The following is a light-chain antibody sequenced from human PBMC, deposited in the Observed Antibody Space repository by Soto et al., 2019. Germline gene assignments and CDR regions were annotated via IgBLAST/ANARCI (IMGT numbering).Light chain of an antibody. J-gene: IGKJ1*01. Sequence: DIQLTQSPSSLSASVGDRVTITWRTSQSVSKYVSWYQQKPGKAPKPLIYAASSLQTGVPSRFSGSGSGTYFTLTISSLQPEDFATYYCQQSYSSSWTFGQGTKVDIK. V-gene: IGKV1-39*01. CDR3: QQSYSSSWT. CDR1: QSVSKY. CDR2: AAS.